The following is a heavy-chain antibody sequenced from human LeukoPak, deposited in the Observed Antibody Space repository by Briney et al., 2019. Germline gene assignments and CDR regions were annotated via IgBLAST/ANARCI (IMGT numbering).Heavy chain of an antibody. CDR1: GFTFSSYA. J-gene: IGHJ4*02. CDR3: AKDQYSSSWYGWDY. V-gene: IGHV3-30*18. Sequence: AGGSLRLSCAASGFTFSSYAMSWVRQAPGKGLEWVAVISYDGSNKYYADSVKGRFTISRDNSKNTLYLQMNSLRAEDTAVYYCAKDQYSSSWYGWDYWGQGTLVTVSS. D-gene: IGHD6-13*01. CDR2: ISYDGSNK.